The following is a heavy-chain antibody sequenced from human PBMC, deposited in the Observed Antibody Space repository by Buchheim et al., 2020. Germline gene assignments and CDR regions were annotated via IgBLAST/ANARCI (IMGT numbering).Heavy chain of an antibody. CDR3: ARAIGLGYYYMDV. CDR2: INHSGST. D-gene: IGHD2/OR15-2a*01. J-gene: IGHJ6*03. CDR1: GGSFSNYY. V-gene: IGHV4-34*01. Sequence: QVQLQQWGAGLLKPSETLSLTCAVYGGSFSNYYWNWIRQPPGKGLEWIGEINHSGSTNYNPSLKSRVTISVDTSKNQFSLKLSSVTAADTAVYYCARAIGLGYYYMDVWGKGTT.